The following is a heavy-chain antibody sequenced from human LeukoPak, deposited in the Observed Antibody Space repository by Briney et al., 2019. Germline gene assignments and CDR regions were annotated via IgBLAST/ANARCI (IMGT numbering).Heavy chain of an antibody. V-gene: IGHV4-34*01. CDR2: INHSGST. J-gene: IGHJ4*02. D-gene: IGHD3-10*01. CDR3: ARGVRYGSGAQGDY. Sequence: SETLSLTCAVYGGSFSGYYWSWIRQPPEKGLEWIGEINHSGSTNYNPSLKSRVTISVDTSKNQFSLKLSSVTAADTAVYYCARGVRYGSGAQGDYWGQGTLVTVSS. CDR1: GGSFSGYY.